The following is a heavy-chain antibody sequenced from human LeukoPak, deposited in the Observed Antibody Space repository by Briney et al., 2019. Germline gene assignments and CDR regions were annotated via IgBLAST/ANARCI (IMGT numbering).Heavy chain of an antibody. V-gene: IGHV3-48*02. J-gene: IGHJ4*02. CDR1: GFTFSSYS. D-gene: IGHD3-10*01. CDR3: ARAELYYYGSGSYYTGGSDY. CDR2: VSSSSSTI. Sequence: PGGSLRLSCAASGFTFSSYSMNWVRQAPGKGLEWVSYVSSSSSTIYYADSVEGRFTISRDNAKNSLYLQMNSLRDEDTAVYYCARAELYYYGSGSYYTGGSDYWGQGTLVTVSS.